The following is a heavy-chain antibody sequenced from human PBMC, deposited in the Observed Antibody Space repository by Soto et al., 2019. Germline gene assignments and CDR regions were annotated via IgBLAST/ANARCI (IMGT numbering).Heavy chain of an antibody. J-gene: IGHJ3*01. V-gene: IGHV4-59*01. CDR2: LYQTGTT. Sequence: QVQLQESGPGLVKPSETLSLTCTVSGASISSYYWSWIRQSPGGGLEWIGYLYQTGTTKYNPSLKSRVTISGDTSKTQFSLRLSSVTAADTAVYYCARADAFDVWGQGTMVTVSS. CDR3: ARADAFDV. CDR1: GASISSYY.